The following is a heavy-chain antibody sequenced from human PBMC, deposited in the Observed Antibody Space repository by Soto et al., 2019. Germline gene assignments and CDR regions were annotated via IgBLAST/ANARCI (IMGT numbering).Heavy chain of an antibody. CDR1: GFTFRAYT. CDR3: AQTGPVTARIRFDY. V-gene: IGHV3-23*01. J-gene: IGHJ4*02. D-gene: IGHD2-21*02. CDR2: IEVLDGT. Sequence: EVQLLESGGGLVQPGGSLRLSCAGSGFTFRAYTMAWVLQAPGKGLEWVSGIEVLDGTYYAYSVKGRFNISRDSSRNTLFLQMNSLRADDTAVYYCAQTGPVTARIRFDYWGQGALVTVSS.